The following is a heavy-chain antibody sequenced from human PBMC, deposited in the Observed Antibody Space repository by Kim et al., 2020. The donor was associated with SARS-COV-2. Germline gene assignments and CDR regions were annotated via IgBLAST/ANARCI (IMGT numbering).Heavy chain of an antibody. CDR1: GYTFTSYG. D-gene: IGHD4-17*01. CDR2: ISAYNGNT. CDR3: ARDGYLTTVTTRIDY. Sequence: ASVKVSCKASGYTFTSYGISWVRQAPGQGLEWMGWISAYNGNTNYAQKLQGRVTMTTDTSTSTAYMELRSLRSDDTAVYYCARDGYLTTVTTRIDYWGQGTLVTVSS. J-gene: IGHJ4*02. V-gene: IGHV1-18*01.